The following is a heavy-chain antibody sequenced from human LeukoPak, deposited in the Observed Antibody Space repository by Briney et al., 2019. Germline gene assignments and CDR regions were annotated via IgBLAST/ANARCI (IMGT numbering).Heavy chain of an antibody. D-gene: IGHD2-2*01. CDR1: DDSLTSGSHY. V-gene: IGHV4-61*02. CDR3: ARMRIVVVPAAKFRHFYYGMDV. J-gene: IGHJ6*02. Sequence: PSETLSLTCTVSDDSLTSGSHYWSCIRQPAGKGLEWIGRIFINGSTNYNPSLTSRVTISADTSKSQFSLKLTSVTAADAAVYYCARMRIVVVPAAKFRHFYYGMDVWGQGTTVTVSS. CDR2: IFINGST.